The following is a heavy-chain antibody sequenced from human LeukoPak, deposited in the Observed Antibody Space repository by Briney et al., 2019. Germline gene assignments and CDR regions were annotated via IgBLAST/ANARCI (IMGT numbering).Heavy chain of an antibody. CDR1: GYSISSGYY. V-gene: IGHV4-38-2*02. CDR2: IYHSGST. Sequence: SETLSLTCMVSGYSISSGYYWGWIRQPPGKGLEWIGSIYHSGSTFYNPSLKSRVTISVDTSKNQFSLKLSSVTAADTAVYYCARDGGRTQLWPAYYGMDVWGQGTTVTVSS. D-gene: IGHD5-18*01. CDR3: ARDGGRTQLWPAYYGMDV. J-gene: IGHJ6*02.